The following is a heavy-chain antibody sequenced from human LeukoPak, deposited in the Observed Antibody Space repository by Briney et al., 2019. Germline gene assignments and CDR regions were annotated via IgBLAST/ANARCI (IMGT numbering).Heavy chain of an antibody. CDR2: FDPEYGET. D-gene: IGHD2-21*01. J-gene: IGHJ3*02. Sequence: GASVKFSCKVSGYTLTELSMHWVRQAPGKGLEWMGGFDPEYGETIYAQKFQGRVTMTEDTSTDTAYMELSSLRSEDTAVYYCATMDDPYCGGDCYPGAFDIWGQGTMVTVSS. V-gene: IGHV1-24*01. CDR3: ATMDDPYCGGDCYPGAFDI. CDR1: GYTLTELS.